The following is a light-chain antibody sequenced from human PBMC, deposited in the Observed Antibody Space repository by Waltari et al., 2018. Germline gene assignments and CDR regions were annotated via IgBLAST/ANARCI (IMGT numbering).Light chain of an antibody. CDR2: GAF. CDR3: QQYGTSPLS. V-gene: IGKV3-20*01. J-gene: IGKJ4*01. CDR1: QSVTSS. Sequence: EIVLTQSPGTLSLSPGERATLSCRASQSVTSSLAWYQPKPGQAPRLLIYGAFSRATGLPDRFGGSGSGTDFILTISRVEPEDFAIYYCQQYGTSPLSFGGGTKVEMK.